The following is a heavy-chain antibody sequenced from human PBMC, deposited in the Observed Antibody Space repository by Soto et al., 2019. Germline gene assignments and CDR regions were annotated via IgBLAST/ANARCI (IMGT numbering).Heavy chain of an antibody. CDR1: GGSINSAGYY. V-gene: IGHV4-31*03. CDR3: ARLQTIFGIITVFDY. J-gene: IGHJ4*02. CDR2: IYYSGGT. D-gene: IGHD3-3*01. Sequence: SETLSLTCTVSGGSINSAGYYWSWLRQHPGQGLEWIGNIYYSGGTNYNPSLKSRVVISIDTSKNHFSLNLSSVTAADTAVYYCARLQTIFGIITVFDYWGQGTLVTVSS.